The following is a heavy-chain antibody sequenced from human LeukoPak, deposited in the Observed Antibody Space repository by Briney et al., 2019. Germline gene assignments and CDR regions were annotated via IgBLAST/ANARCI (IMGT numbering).Heavy chain of an antibody. CDR2: IYYSGST. V-gene: IGHV4-59*01. CDR1: GGSISSYY. CDR3: ARSQSGVYYDSSGYTAFDI. D-gene: IGHD3-22*01. Sequence: SETLSLTCTVSGGSISSYYWSWIRQPPGKGLEWIGYIYYSGSTNYNPSLKSRVTISVDTSKNQFSLKLSSVTAADTAVYYCARSQSGVYYDSSGYTAFDIWGQGTMVTVSS. J-gene: IGHJ3*02.